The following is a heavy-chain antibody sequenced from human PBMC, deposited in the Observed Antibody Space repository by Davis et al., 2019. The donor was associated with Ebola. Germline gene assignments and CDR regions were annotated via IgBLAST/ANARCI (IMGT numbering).Heavy chain of an antibody. CDR1: GYTLTELS. J-gene: IGHJ4*02. D-gene: IGHD4-23*01. Sequence: AASVKVSCKVSGYTLTELSMHWVRQAPGKGLEWMGGFDPEDGETIYAQKFQGRVTMTEDTSTDTAYMELSSLRSEDTAVYYCATTWDYGGNSLDYWGQGTLVTASS. V-gene: IGHV1-24*01. CDR3: ATTWDYGGNSLDY. CDR2: FDPEDGET.